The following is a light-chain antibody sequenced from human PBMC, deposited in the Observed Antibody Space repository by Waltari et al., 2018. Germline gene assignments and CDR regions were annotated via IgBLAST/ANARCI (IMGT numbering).Light chain of an antibody. CDR1: SSDVGGYNY. Sequence: QSALTQPASVSGSPGQSITISCTGSSSDVGGYNYVSWYQQYPGKVPKIMINEVNNRPSGVSSRFSGSKSGNTASLTISGLQADDEADYYCSSFTSRHLYVFGTGTAVTVL. CDR2: EVN. CDR3: SSFTSRHLYV. V-gene: IGLV2-14*01. J-gene: IGLJ1*01.